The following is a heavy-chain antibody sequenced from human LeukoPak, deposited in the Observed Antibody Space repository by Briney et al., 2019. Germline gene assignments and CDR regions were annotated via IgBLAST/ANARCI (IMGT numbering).Heavy chain of an antibody. V-gene: IGHV4-38-2*02. D-gene: IGHD6-19*01. Sequence: PETLSLTCAVSGYSISSGYYWGWIRQPPGKGLEWIGSIYHSGSTYYNPSLKSRVTISVDTSKNQFSLKLSSVTAADTAVYYCARDRRFAVAGIRGPDYWGQGTLVTVSS. CDR3: ARDRRFAVAGIRGPDY. J-gene: IGHJ4*02. CDR1: GYSISSGYY. CDR2: IYHSGST.